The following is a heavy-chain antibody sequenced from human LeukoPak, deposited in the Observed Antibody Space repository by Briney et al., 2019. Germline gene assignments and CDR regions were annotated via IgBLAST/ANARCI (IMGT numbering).Heavy chain of an antibody. J-gene: IGHJ4*02. D-gene: IGHD5-12*01. CDR1: GFTFSSYA. CDR3: ARSGYHYGPYDYYFEL. V-gene: IGHV3-66*01. Sequence: GGSLRLSCAASGFTFSSYAMSWVRQAPGKGLEWVSVIYSGGTTYYADSMKGRFIIPRDISKNTLFLQMDSLRAEDTAVYYCARSGYHYGPYDYYFELWGQGTLVTVSS. CDR2: IYSGGTT.